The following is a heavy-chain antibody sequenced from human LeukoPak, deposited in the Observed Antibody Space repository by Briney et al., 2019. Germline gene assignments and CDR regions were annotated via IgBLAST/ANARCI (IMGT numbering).Heavy chain of an antibody. Sequence: SRTLSLTCAVYGGSFSGYYWSWIRQPPGKGLEWIGEINHSGSTNHNPSLKSRVTISVDTSKNQFSLKLSSVTAADTAVYYCARGIIGGDYGQRDAFDIWGQGTMVTVSS. CDR1: GGSFSGYY. CDR3: ARGIIGGDYGQRDAFDI. D-gene: IGHD4-17*01. V-gene: IGHV4-34*01. J-gene: IGHJ3*02. CDR2: INHSGST.